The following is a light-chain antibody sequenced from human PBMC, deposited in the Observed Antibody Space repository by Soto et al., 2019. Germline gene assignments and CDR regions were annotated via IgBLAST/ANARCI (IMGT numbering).Light chain of an antibody. CDR3: TSCTTSTTMI. CDR1: SSDIGAYNF. J-gene: IGLJ2*01. CDR2: DVN. V-gene: IGLV2-14*03. Sequence: QSALTQPASVSGSPGQSITISCTGTSSDIGAYNFVSWYQQHPGKAPQLMLYDVNIRPSGVSNRFAGSKSGNTAPLTISGLQAEDEADYYCTSCTTSTTMIFGGGTKVTVL.